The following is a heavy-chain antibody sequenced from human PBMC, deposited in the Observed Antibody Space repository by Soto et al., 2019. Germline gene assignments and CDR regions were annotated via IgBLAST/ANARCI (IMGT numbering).Heavy chain of an antibody. J-gene: IGHJ4*02. CDR3: ANGCGGTCYSRIHY. D-gene: IGHD2-15*01. Sequence: EVQLLESGGGLVQPGGSLRLSCAASGFTFSSYARSWVRQAPGKGLEWVSGISDSGGSTYYADSVKGRFTISRDNSKNTLYLQMNSLRAEDTAVYYCANGCGGTCYSRIHYWGQGTLVTVSS. V-gene: IGHV3-23*01. CDR2: ISDSGGST. CDR1: GFTFSSYA.